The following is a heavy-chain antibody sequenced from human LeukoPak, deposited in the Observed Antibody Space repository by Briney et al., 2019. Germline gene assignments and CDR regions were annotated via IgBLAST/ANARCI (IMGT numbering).Heavy chain of an antibody. CDR3: GRTLGEAGERDVSAI. Sequence: SDTLSLTCTVSGGSISSISYYWGWIRQPPGRGVEWIRRIYYRGSTYYNPSLKSRVTLAVDTPNNLFSLELTDVTAHGTAVYYCGRTLGEAGERDVSAIGGQGRIVTVSS. J-gene: IGHJ3*02. CDR2: IYYRGST. D-gene: IGHD3-3*01. V-gene: IGHV4-39*01. CDR1: GGSISSISYY.